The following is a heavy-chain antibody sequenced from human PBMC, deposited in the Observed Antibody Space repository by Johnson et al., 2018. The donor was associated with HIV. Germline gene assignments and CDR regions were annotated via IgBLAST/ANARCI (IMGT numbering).Heavy chain of an antibody. CDR2: INQDGSEK. Sequence: VQLVESGGGLVQRGGSLRLSCAASGFTLSNYWMSWVRQAPGKGLEWVANINQDGSEKYFVDSVKGRFTISRDNAKNSLYLQMNSLNTEDTAVYYCTRVSLPPSYAFDFWGQGTIVTVSS. V-gene: IGHV3-7*05. J-gene: IGHJ3*01. CDR1: GFTLSNYW. CDR3: TRVSLPPSYAFDF.